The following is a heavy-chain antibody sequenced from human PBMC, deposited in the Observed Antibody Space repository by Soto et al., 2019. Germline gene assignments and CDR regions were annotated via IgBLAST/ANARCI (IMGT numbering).Heavy chain of an antibody. J-gene: IGHJ4*02. D-gene: IGHD1-7*01. CDR1: GGSFTSNNW. CDR2: IYRTGST. CDR3: ASRDPGTSVDY. Sequence: QVQLQESGPGLVKPSGTLSLTCAVSGGSFTSNNWWTWVRQPPGQGLEWIGEIYRTGSTKYNPSLKSRVTFSLEKSENQFSLKVTSLTAADTAVYYCASRDPGTSVDYWGQGTLVTVSS. V-gene: IGHV4-4*02.